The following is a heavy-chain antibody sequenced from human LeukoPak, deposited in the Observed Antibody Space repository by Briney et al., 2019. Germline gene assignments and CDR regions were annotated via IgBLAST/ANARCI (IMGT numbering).Heavy chain of an antibody. CDR1: GYTFTSYG. D-gene: IGHD5-18*01. CDR3: ARAIQLNWFDP. Sequence: ASVKVSCKASGYTFTSYGISWVRQAPGQGLEWMGWISAYNGNTNYAQKPQGRVTMTTDTSTSTAYMELSSLRSEDTAVYYCARAIQLNWFDPWGQGTLVTVSS. CDR2: ISAYNGNT. J-gene: IGHJ5*02. V-gene: IGHV1-18*04.